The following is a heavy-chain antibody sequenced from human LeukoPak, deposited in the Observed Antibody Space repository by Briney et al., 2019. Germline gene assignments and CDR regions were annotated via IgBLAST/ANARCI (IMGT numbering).Heavy chain of an antibody. CDR2: INHSGST. CDR3: ARGRGTPSDY. Sequence: PSETLSLTCAVYGGSLSGYYWSWIRQPPGKGLEWIGEINHSGSTNYNPSLKSRVTISVDTSKNQFSLKLSSVTAADTAVYYCARGRGTPSDYWGQGTLVTVSS. J-gene: IGHJ4*02. D-gene: IGHD2-15*01. V-gene: IGHV4-34*01. CDR1: GGSLSGYY.